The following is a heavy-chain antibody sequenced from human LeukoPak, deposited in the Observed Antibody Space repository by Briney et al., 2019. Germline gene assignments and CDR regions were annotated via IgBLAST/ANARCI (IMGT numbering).Heavy chain of an antibody. V-gene: IGHV6-1*01. CDR1: GDSVSSNSVT. Sequence: SQTLSLTCAISGDSVSSNSVTWNWIRQSPSRGLEWLGRTYYRSTWYDDYAVSVRGRITVNPDTSKNQFSLHLNSVTPEDTAVYYCARRLTQYDCFDPWGQGILVTVSS. J-gene: IGHJ5*02. D-gene: IGHD2-2*01. CDR3: ARRLTQYDCFDP. CDR2: TYYRSTWYD.